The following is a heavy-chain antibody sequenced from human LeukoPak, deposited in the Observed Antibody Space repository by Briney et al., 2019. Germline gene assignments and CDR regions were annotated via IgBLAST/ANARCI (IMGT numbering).Heavy chain of an antibody. V-gene: IGHV1-2*02. CDR2: XXPXSGGT. J-gene: IGHJ5*02. CDR3: ARRYHDILTGYRTENWFAP. CDR1: GYTFTDYY. D-gene: IGHD3-9*01. Sequence: ASVKVSCKASGYTFTDYYMHWVRQTPGQGLEWXGXXXPXSGGTEYAQKFQGRVTMTRDTSISTFYMELTRLTSDDTAVYYCARRYHDILTGYRTENWFAPWGQGTLVTVSA.